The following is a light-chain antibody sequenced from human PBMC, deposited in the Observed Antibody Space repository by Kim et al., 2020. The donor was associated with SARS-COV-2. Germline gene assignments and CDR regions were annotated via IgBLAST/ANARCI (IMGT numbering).Light chain of an antibody. CDR2: GKY. CDR1: SLTNYY. J-gene: IGLJ3*02. Sequence: ALGQTVRLTCQGDSLTNYYATWYQQRPGQAPVLVLYGKYNRPSGIPDRFSGSASGNTASLTITGAQAEDEADYYCNPRDSSGDHVVFGGGTQLTVL. V-gene: IGLV3-19*01. CDR3: NPRDSSGDHVV.